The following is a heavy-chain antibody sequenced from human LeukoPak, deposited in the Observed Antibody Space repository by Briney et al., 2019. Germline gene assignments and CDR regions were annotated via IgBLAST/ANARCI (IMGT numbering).Heavy chain of an antibody. CDR2: IIPILGIA. D-gene: IGHD1-1*01. CDR1: GGTFSSYA. Sequence: SVKVSCKASGGTFSSYAISRVRQAPGQGLEWMGRIIPILGIANYAQKFQGRVTITADKSTSTAYMELSSLRSEDTAVYYCARDGRQLNWYFDLWGRGTLVTVSS. CDR3: ARDGRQLNWYFDL. J-gene: IGHJ2*01. V-gene: IGHV1-69*04.